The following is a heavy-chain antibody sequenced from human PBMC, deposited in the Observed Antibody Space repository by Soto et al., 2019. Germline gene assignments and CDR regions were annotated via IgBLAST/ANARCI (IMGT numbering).Heavy chain of an antibody. CDR2: IYYSGST. D-gene: IGHD2-2*01. Sequence: PSETLSLTCTVSGVSISSSSYYLGWIRQPPGKGLEWIGSIYYSGSTYYNPSLKSRVTISVDTSKNQFSLKLSSVTAADTAVYYCARLRSDGGSTSCLDFDYWGQGTLVTVSS. CDR1: GVSISSSSYY. V-gene: IGHV4-39*01. J-gene: IGHJ4*02. CDR3: ARLRSDGGSTSCLDFDY.